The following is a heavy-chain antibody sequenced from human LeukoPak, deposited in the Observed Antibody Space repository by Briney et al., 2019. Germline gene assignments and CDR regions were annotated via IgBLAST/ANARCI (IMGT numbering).Heavy chain of an antibody. J-gene: IGHJ4*02. D-gene: IGHD3-22*01. CDR1: GGSLSSYY. Sequence: SETLSLTCTVSGGSLSSYYWSWIRQPPGKGLEWIGYIYYSGSTNYNPSLKSRVTISVDTSKNQFSLKLSSVTAADTAVYYCARTTPDSSGFSYWGQGTLVTVSS. CDR2: IYYSGST. V-gene: IGHV4-59*01. CDR3: ARTTPDSSGFSY.